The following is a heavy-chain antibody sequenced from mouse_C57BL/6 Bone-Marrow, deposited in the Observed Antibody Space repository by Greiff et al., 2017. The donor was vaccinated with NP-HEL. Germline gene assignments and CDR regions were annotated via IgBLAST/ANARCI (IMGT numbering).Heavy chain of an antibody. CDR3: ARAFTTLFDY. V-gene: IGHV5-4*03. CDR2: ISDGGSYT. Sequence: EVKLMESGGGLVKPGGSLKLSCAASGFTFSSYAMSWVRQTPEKRLEWVATISDGGSYTYYPDNVKGRFTISRDNAKNNLYLQMSHLKSEDTAMYYCARAFTTLFDYWGLGTTLTVSS. J-gene: IGHJ2*01. D-gene: IGHD1-1*01. CDR1: GFTFSSYA.